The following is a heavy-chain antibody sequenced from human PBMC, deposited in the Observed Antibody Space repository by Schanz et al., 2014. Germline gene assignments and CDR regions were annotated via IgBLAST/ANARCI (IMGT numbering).Heavy chain of an antibody. CDR2: ISWNSGNI. CDR3: ARDGVAATTDFEY. D-gene: IGHD1-1*01. CDR1: GFTFDDHA. V-gene: IGHV3-9*01. Sequence: EVQLVESGGGLVQPGRSLRLSCAASGFTFDDHAMHWVRQVPGKGLEWVSGISWNSGNIAYADSVKGRFTISRDNAKNSLYLQMNSLRPEDTALYYCARDGVAATTDFEYWGQGALVTVSS. J-gene: IGHJ4*02.